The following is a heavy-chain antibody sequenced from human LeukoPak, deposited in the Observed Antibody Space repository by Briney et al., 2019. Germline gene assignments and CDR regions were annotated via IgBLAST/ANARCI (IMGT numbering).Heavy chain of an antibody. CDR1: GGSLSSYY. V-gene: IGHV4-59*01. CDR3: ARVNYVVVPAAIPWFDP. CDR2: IFYSGST. D-gene: IGHD2-2*02. J-gene: IGHJ5*02. Sequence: PETLSLTCTVSGGSLSSYYWRWIRQPPGKGLEWIGYIFYSGSTNYNPSLKSRVTISVDTSKNQFSLKLSSVTAADTAVYYCARVNYVVVPAAIPWFDPWGQGTLVTVSS.